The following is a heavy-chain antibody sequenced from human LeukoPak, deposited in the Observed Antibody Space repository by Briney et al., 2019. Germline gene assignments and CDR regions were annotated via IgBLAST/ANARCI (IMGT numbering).Heavy chain of an antibody. V-gene: IGHV3-11*01. Sequence: GGSLRLSCDASGFSISDYYMSWIRQSPGKGLEWISHITSGAGSTKYAGSVKGRFTISRDKAKNSVALQLNSLKAEDTAVYYCTKERRGTYYAFESWGQGTLVTVSS. D-gene: IGHD3-16*01. CDR3: TKERRGTYYAFES. CDR2: ITSGAGST. J-gene: IGHJ4*02. CDR1: GFSISDYY.